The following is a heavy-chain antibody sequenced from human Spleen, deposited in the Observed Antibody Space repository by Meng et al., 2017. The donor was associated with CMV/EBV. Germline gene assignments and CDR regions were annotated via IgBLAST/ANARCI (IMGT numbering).Heavy chain of an antibody. V-gene: IGHV1-8*01. CDR3: ARGRQGITIFGVVIMGDYWFDP. CDR2: MNPNSGNT. CDR1: YD. D-gene: IGHD3-3*01. Sequence: YDINWVRQATGQGLEWMGWMNPNSGNTGYAQKFQGRVTMTRNTSISTAYMELSSLRSEDTAVYYCARGRQGITIFGVVIMGDYWFDPWGQGTLVTVSS. J-gene: IGHJ5*02.